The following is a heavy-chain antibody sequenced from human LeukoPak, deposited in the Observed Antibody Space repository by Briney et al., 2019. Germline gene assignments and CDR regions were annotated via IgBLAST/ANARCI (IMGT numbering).Heavy chain of an antibody. D-gene: IGHD1-26*01. V-gene: IGHV1-69*05. J-gene: IGHJ6*03. CDR1: GGTFSSYA. CDR3: ARTELEGNYYYYMDV. CDR2: IIPIFGTA. Sequence: SVKVSCKASGGTFSSYAISWVRQAPGQGLEWMGGIIPIFGTANYAQKFQGRVTITTDESTSTAYMELSSLRSEDTAVYYRARTELEGNYYYYMDVWGKGTTVTVSS.